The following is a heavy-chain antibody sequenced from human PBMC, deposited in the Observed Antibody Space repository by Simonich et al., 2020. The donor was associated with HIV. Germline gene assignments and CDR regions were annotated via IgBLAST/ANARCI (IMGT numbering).Heavy chain of an antibody. D-gene: IGHD3-10*01. Sequence: QRQLVQSGPEVKKPGTSVKLSCKASGCTFSSSAMQWVRQARGQRLEWVGWTVVGSGNTNYAQKFQERVTITRDMSTSTAYMELSSLRSEDTAVYYCASVRYGSGSYYSDYWGQGTLVTVSS. CDR2: TVVGSGNT. CDR1: GCTFSSSA. J-gene: IGHJ4*02. CDR3: ASVRYGSGSYYSDY. V-gene: IGHV1-58*02.